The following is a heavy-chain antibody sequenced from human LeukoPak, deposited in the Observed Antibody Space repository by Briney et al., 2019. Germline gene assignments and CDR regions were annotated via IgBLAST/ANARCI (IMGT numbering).Heavy chain of an antibody. Sequence: SETLSLTCTVSGVSFSSHYWSWIRQPPGKGLEWIGYIYYSGGTNYNPSLKSRVTMSVDTSKNQFSLKLSSVTAADTAVYYCARSSDYEIYFDYWGQGTLVTVSS. CDR3: ARSSDYEIYFDY. V-gene: IGHV4-59*11. D-gene: IGHD3-16*01. CDR1: GVSFSSHY. J-gene: IGHJ4*02. CDR2: IYYSGGT.